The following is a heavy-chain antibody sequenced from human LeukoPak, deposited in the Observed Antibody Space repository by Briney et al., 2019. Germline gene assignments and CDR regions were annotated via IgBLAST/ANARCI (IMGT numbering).Heavy chain of an antibody. CDR1: GFTFSSYG. V-gene: IGHV3-23*01. CDR3: AKDGEGHYYDSSGYFDY. D-gene: IGHD3-22*01. J-gene: IGHJ4*02. Sequence: PGGSLRLSCAASGFTFSSYGMSWVRQAPGKGLEWVSGISGSGGRTYYADSVKGRFTISRDNSKNTLYLQMNSLRAEDTAVYYCAKDGEGHYYDSSGYFDYWGQGTLVTVSS. CDR2: ISGSGGRT.